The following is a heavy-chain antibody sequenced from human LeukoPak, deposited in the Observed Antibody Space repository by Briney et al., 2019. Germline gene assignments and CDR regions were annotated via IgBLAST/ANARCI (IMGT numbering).Heavy chain of an antibody. D-gene: IGHD6-19*01. CDR3: AKDRAGALTVAGNSYYYFGMDV. V-gene: IGHV3-30*18. CDR1: GFTFSSYG. CDR2: ISYDGSNK. J-gene: IGHJ6*02. Sequence: GGFLRLSCAASGFTFSSYGMHWVRQAPGKGLEWVAVISYDGSNKFYADSVKGRFTISRDNSKNALYLQMNSLRVEDTAVYYCAKDRAGALTVAGNSYYYFGMDVWGQGTTVTVSS.